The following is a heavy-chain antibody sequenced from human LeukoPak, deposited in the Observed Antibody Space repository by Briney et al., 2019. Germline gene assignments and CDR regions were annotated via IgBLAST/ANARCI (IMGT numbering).Heavy chain of an antibody. CDR1: GFTFSKYT. Sequence: GGSLRLSCVASGFTFSKYTMSWARQAPGKGLEWVSGIFGGTTYKTFYADSVKGRFTISRDNSKNTLYLQMNSLGAEDTAVYYCAKDLTPDGAWDIDYWGQGTVITVSS. J-gene: IGHJ4*02. D-gene: IGHD2-21*02. CDR2: IFGGTTYKT. CDR3: AKDLTPDGAWDIDY. V-gene: IGHV3-23*01.